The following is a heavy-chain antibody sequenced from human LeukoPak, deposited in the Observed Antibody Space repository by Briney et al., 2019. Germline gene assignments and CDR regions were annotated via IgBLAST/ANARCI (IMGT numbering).Heavy chain of an antibody. CDR3: ASGEIPWGDRSFSVDY. J-gene: IGHJ4*02. CDR1: GGSFSGYY. Sequence: SETLSLTCAVYGGSFSGYYWSWIRQPPGKGLEWIGYIYYSGSTNYNPSLKSRVTISVDTSKNQFSLKLSSVTAADTAVYYCASGEIPWGDRSFSVDYWGQGTLVTVSS. D-gene: IGHD3-16*01. V-gene: IGHV4-59*08. CDR2: IYYSGST.